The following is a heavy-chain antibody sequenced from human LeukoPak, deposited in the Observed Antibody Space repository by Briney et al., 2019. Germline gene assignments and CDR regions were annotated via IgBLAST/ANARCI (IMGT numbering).Heavy chain of an antibody. CDR3: ARGSSSSWDAATLDY. V-gene: IGHV3-64*02. J-gene: IGHJ4*02. D-gene: IGHD6-13*01. CDR1: GFTFSSYA. CDR2: ISSNGGST. Sequence: PGGSLRLSCAASGFTFSSYAMHWVRQAPGKGLEYVSAISSNGGSTYYADSVKGRFTISRDNSKNTLYLQMGSLRAEDMAVYYCARGSSSSWDAATLDYWGQGTLVTVSS.